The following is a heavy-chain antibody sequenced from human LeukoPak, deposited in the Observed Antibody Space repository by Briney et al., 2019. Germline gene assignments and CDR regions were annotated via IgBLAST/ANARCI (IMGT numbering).Heavy chain of an antibody. CDR2: ISTDARTI. D-gene: IGHD6-13*01. CDR3: VRGQATAWGLDY. Sequence: VGSLRLSCAASGFTFSGNWMHWVRQAPGKGLVWVSHISTDARTITYADFVKGRFTISRDNAKNTLYLQMNSLRAEDTALYYCVRGQATAWGLDYWGQGTLVTVSS. J-gene: IGHJ4*02. V-gene: IGHV3-74*01. CDR1: GFTFSGNW.